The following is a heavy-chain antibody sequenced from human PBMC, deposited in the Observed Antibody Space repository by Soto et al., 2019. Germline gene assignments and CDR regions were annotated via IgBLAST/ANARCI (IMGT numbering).Heavy chain of an antibody. CDR1: GGPIRSNY. CDR3: ARDVTAFDY. J-gene: IGHJ4*02. D-gene: IGHD2-21*02. CDR2: VHYSGDT. Sequence: QVQLQESGPGLVKPSETLSLTCTVFGGPIRSNYWSWIRQPPGKGLEWIGHVHYSGDTNRNPSLKNRVTMSVDTSKNQFSLKLSSVTAADTAVYYCARDVTAFDYWGQGTLVTVSS. V-gene: IGHV4-59*01.